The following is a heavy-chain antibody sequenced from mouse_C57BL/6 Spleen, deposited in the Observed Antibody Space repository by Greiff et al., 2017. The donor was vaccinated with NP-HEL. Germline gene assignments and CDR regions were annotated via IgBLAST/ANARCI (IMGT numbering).Heavy chain of an antibody. CDR3: VRGFLITTVVAEYFDV. J-gene: IGHJ1*03. V-gene: IGHV10-3*01. CDR2: IRSKSSNYAT. D-gene: IGHD1-1*01. CDR1: GFTFNTYA. Sequence: EVKLLESGGGLVQPKGSLKLSCAASGFTFNTYAMHWVRQAPGKGLEWVARIRSKSSNYATYYADSVKDRFTISRDDSQSMLYLQMNNLKTEDTAMYYCVRGFLITTVVAEYFDVWGTGTTVTVSS.